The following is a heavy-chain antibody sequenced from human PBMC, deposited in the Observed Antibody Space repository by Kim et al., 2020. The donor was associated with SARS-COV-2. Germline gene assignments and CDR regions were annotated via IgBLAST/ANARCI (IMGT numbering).Heavy chain of an antibody. V-gene: IGHV3-74*01. CDR3: AREGSPRYSLNWFDT. CDR2: INPAGSGT. J-gene: IGHJ5*02. Sequence: GGSLRLSCAASGFTFSSYWMHWVRQAPGKGLVWVSRINPAGSGTNYADSVKGRFTISRDNAKNTLYLQMNSLRAEDTAVYYCAREGSPRYSLNWFDTWAQGTLGTVSS. CDR1: GFTFSSYW. D-gene: IGHD1-1*01.